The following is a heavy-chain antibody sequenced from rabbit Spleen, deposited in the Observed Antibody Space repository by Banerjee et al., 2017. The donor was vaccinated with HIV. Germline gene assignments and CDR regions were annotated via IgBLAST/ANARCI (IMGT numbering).Heavy chain of an antibody. CDR3: ARDTSSSFSSYGMDL. D-gene: IGHD1-1*01. CDR2: IYTGSSGFT. Sequence: QSLEESGGGLVKPGASLTLTCKASGVSFSSGYDMCWVRQAPGKGLEWIACIYTGSSGFTYFATWAKGRFTCSKTSSTTVTLQMTRLTAADTATYFCARDTSSSFSSYGMDLWGQGTLVTVS. J-gene: IGHJ6*01. CDR1: GVSFSSGYD. V-gene: IGHV1S40*01.